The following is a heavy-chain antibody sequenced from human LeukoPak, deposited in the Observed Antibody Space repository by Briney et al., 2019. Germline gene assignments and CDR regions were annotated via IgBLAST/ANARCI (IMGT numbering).Heavy chain of an antibody. D-gene: IGHD2-15*01. CDR2: IKQDGSEK. J-gene: IGHJ6*02. Sequence: GGSLRLSCAASGFSFSPYWLSWVRQAPGKGREWVANIKQDGSEKYYVDSVKGRFTISRDNAKNSLYLQMNSLRAEDTAVYYCARELGSHYGMDVWGQGTTVTVSS. V-gene: IGHV3-7*04. CDR1: GFSFSPYW. CDR3: ARELGSHYGMDV.